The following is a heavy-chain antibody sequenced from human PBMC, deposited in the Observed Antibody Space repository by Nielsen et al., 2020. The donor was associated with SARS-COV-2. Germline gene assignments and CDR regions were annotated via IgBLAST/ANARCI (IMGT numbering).Heavy chain of an antibody. J-gene: IGHJ6*02. V-gene: IGHV1-69*13. CDR2: IIPIFGTA. CDR3: ARGDLPDIVVVPAASRRYYYGMDV. Sequence: VKVSCKASGYTFTSYGISWVRQAPGQGLEWMGGIIPIFGTANYAQKFQGRVTITADESTSTAYMELSSLRSEDTAVYYCARGDLPDIVVVPAASRRYYYGMDVWGQGTTVTVS. CDR1: GYTFTSYG. D-gene: IGHD2-2*01.